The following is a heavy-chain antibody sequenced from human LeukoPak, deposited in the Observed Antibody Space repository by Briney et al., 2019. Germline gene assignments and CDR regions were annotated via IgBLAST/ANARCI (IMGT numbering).Heavy chain of an antibody. V-gene: IGHV3-21*04. CDR3: AKAPNIAAETWIDY. CDR1: GFTFSSYS. J-gene: IGHJ4*02. Sequence: GGSLRLSCAASGFTFSSYSMNWVRQAPGKGLEWVSSISSSSSYIYYADSVKGRFTISRDNPKNTLYLQMDSLRAEDTAVYYCAKAPNIAAETWIDYWGQGTLVTVSS. D-gene: IGHD6-13*01. CDR2: ISSSSSYI.